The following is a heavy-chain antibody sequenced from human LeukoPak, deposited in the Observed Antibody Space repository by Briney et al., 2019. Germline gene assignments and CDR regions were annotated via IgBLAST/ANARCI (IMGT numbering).Heavy chain of an antibody. CDR1: GGSFSGYY. Sequence: PSETLSLTCAVYGGSFSGYYWSWIRQPPGKGLEWIGEINHSGSTNYNPSLKSRVTISVDTSKNQFSLKLSSVTAADTAVYYCARDNGGGGYSYGSNFDYWGQGTLVTVSS. D-gene: IGHD5-18*01. CDR3: ARDNGGGGYSYGSNFDY. V-gene: IGHV4-34*01. CDR2: INHSGST. J-gene: IGHJ4*02.